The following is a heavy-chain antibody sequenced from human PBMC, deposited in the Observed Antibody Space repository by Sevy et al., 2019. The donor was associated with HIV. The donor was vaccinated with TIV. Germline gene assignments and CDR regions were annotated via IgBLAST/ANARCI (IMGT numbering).Heavy chain of an antibody. D-gene: IGHD6-19*01. CDR3: TTWGYSSGQY. V-gene: IGHV3-15*01. CDR2: IKSKTEGGTT. Sequence: GGSLRLSCAASGFTFSNAWMSWVRQAPGKGLEWVGRIKSKTEGGTTDYAAPVKGRFTISRDDSKNTLYLQMNSLKTEDTAVYYCTTWGYSSGQYWGQGTLVTVSS. CDR1: GFTFSNAW. J-gene: IGHJ4*02.